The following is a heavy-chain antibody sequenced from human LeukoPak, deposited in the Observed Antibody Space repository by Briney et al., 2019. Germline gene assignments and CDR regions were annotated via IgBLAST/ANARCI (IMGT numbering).Heavy chain of an antibody. J-gene: IGHJ6*03. D-gene: IGHD2-8*01. CDR1: GFTFSSYA. CDR3: ARDGVPWSKGAYMDV. Sequence: AGGSLRLSCAASGFTFSSYAMHWVRQAPCKGLEWVAVISYDRSNKYYADSVKGRFTISRDNSKNTLYLQMNSLRAEDTAVYYCARDGVPWSKGAYMDVWGKGTTVTVSS. V-gene: IGHV3-30-3*01. CDR2: ISYDRSNK.